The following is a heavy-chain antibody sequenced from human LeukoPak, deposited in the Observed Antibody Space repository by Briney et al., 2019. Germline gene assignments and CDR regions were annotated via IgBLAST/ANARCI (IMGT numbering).Heavy chain of an antibody. V-gene: IGHV3-48*01. J-gene: IGHJ4*02. CDR2: ISINSTI. CDR1: AFTLSGYS. CDR3: STAKFDS. Sequence: GGSLRLSCAASAFTLSGYSINWVRQAPGKGLEWVSYISINSTIYQAKSVKGRFAVARDNAKNSLYLQMNSLRAEDTAVYYCSTAKFDSWGQGTLVTVSS.